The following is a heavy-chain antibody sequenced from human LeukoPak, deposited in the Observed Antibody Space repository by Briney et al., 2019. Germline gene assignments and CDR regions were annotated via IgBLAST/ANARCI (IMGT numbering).Heavy chain of an antibody. D-gene: IGHD2-2*02. CDR1: GGSISSGGYY. V-gene: IGHV4-31*03. CDR2: IYYSGST. J-gene: IGHJ5*02. Sequence: PSETLSLTCTVSGGSISSGGYYWSWIRQHPGKGLEWIGYIYYSGSTYYNPSLKSRVTISVDTSKNQFSLKLSSVTAADTAVYYCARGLSDIVVVPAAIPIWFDPWGRGTLVTVSS. CDR3: ARGLSDIVVVPAAIPIWFDP.